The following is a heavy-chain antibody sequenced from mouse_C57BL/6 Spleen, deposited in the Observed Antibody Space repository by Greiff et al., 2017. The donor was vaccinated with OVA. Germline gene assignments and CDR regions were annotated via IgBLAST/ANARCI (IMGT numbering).Heavy chain of an antibody. Sequence: QVQLQQPGAELVKPGASVKMSCKASGYTFTSYWITWVKQRPGQGLEWIGDIYPGSGSTNYNEKFKSKATLTVETSSSTAYMQLSSLTSEDSAVYYCARERDTMVTYFDYWGQGTTLTVSS. J-gene: IGHJ2*01. CDR2: IYPGSGST. CDR3: ARERDTMVTYFDY. D-gene: IGHD2-2*01. V-gene: IGHV1-55*01. CDR1: GYTFTSYW.